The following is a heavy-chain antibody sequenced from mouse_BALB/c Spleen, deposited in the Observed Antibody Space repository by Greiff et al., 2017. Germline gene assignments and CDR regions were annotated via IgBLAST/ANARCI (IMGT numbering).Heavy chain of an antibody. Sequence: EVQVVESGGGLVQPGGSRKLSCAASGFTFSSFGMHWVRQAPEKGLEWVAYISSGSSTIYYADTVKGRFTISRDNPKNTLFLQMTSLRSEDTAMYYCARSSITTATPAWFAYWGQGTLVTVSA. D-gene: IGHD1-2*01. CDR3: ARSSITTATPAWFAY. V-gene: IGHV5-17*02. CDR1: GFTFSSFG. CDR2: ISSGSSTI. J-gene: IGHJ3*01.